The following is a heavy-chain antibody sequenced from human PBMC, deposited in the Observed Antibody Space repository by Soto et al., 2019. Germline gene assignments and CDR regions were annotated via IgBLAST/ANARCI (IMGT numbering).Heavy chain of an antibody. CDR2: ISSSSSYI. CDR3: AREANYPNWFDP. D-gene: IGHD1-7*01. J-gene: IGHJ5*02. Sequence: LRLSCAASGFTFSSYSMNWVRQAPGKGLEWVSSISSSSSYIYYADSVKGRFTISRDNAKNSLYLQMNSLRAEDTAVYYCAREANYPNWFDPWGQGTLVTVSS. V-gene: IGHV3-21*01. CDR1: GFTFSSYS.